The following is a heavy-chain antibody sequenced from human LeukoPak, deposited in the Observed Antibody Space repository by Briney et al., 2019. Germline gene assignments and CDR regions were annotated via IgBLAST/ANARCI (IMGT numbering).Heavy chain of an antibody. J-gene: IGHJ4*02. Sequence: ASVKVSCKASGYTFTGYYMHWVRQAPGQGREWMGWINPNSGGTNYAQKFQGRVTMTRDTSISTAYMELSRLRSDDTAVYYCARARMRGSGATDYWGQGTLVTVSS. V-gene: IGHV1-2*02. D-gene: IGHD1-14*01. CDR1: GYTFTGYY. CDR2: INPNSGGT. CDR3: ARARMRGSGATDY.